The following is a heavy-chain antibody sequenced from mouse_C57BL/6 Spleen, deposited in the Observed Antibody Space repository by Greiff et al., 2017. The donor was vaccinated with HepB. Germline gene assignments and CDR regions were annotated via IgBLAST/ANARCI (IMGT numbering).Heavy chain of an antibody. CDR3: ARYDYGNYAYFYY. CDR2: IDPSDSYT. D-gene: IGHD2-1*01. V-gene: IGHV1-50*01. J-gene: IGHJ2*01. CDR1: GYTFTSYW. Sequence: QVQLQQPGAELVKPGASVKLSCKASGYTFTSYWMQWVKQRPGQGLEWIGEIDPSDSYTNYNQKFKGKATLTVDTSSSTAYMQLSSLTSEDSAVYYCARYDYGNYAYFYYWGQGTTLTVSS.